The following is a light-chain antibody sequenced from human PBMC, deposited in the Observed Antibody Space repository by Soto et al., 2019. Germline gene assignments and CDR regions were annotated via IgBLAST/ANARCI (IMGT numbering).Light chain of an antibody. CDR2: DAS. CDR1: QRISSW. J-gene: IGKJ4*01. CDR3: QQYHSYWLS. Sequence: DIQMTQSPSTLSASVGDRVTITCRASQRISSWLAWYQQKPGKAPKVLIYDASNLESGVPSRFSGSGSGTEFTLTISSLQPDDVATYYFQQYHSYWLSFGGGTKVEIK. V-gene: IGKV1-5*01.